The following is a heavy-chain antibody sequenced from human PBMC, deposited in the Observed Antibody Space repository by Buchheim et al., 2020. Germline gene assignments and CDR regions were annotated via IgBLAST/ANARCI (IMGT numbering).Heavy chain of an antibody. D-gene: IGHD6-25*01. CDR3: ARPAQAAFYYYGMDV. CDR2: ISRGGDNT. J-gene: IGHJ6*02. CDR1: GFTFSSYA. Sequence: EVQLLESGGGLVQPGGSLRLTCAASGFTFSSYAMNWVRQFPGKGLEWVSSISRGGDNTHYADSVKGRFTISRDNSKSTLFLQMNGLRAEDTALYYCARPAQAAFYYYGMDVWGQGTT. V-gene: IGHV3-23*01.